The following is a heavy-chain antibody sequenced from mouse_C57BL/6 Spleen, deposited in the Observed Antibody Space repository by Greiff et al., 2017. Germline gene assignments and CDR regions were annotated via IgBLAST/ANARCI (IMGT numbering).Heavy chain of an antibody. V-gene: IGHV3-6*01. CDR1: GYSITSGYY. D-gene: IGHD1-2*01. CDR2: ISYDGSN. J-gene: IGHJ2*01. CDR3: ASADYGIDY. Sequence: VQLKESGPGLVQPSQSLSLTCSASGYSITSGYYCNWIRQPPGNKLEWMGYISYDGSNNYNPSLKNRISITRVTSKNQFFLKLDSVTTEDAATYYCASADYGIDYWGQGTTLTVSS.